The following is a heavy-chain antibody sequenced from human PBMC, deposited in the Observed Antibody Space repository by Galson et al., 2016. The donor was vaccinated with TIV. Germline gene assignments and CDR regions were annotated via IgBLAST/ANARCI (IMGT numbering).Heavy chain of an antibody. Sequence: SETLSLTCTVSSGSISSDSYYWGWVRQPPGKGLEWIGNIYYSGTTYYNPSLKSRVTISVDTSKNQFSLRLTSVAAADTAVYYCAKSLPIVLVVTCDAFDIWGQGTMVTVSS. J-gene: IGHJ3*02. CDR3: AKSLPIVLVVTCDAFDI. CDR2: IYYSGTT. V-gene: IGHV4-39*01. CDR1: SGSISSDSYY. D-gene: IGHD2-15*01.